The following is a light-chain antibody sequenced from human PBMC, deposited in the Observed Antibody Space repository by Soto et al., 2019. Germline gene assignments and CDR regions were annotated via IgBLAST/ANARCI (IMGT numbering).Light chain of an antibody. CDR3: QQYGGWPRT. CDR1: QNVMYN. CDR2: GAT. Sequence: EIVLTQSPANLYVSPGGRATLSCRASQNVMYNLAWYQQKPGQAPRLLVYGATTRATDAPPRFRGSGSGTEFSLTISSLQSEDFATYYCQQYGGWPRTFGQGSRVEIK. J-gene: IGKJ1*01. V-gene: IGKV3-15*01.